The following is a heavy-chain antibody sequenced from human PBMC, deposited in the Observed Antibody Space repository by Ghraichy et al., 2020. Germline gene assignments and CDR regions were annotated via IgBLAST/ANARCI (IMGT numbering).Heavy chain of an antibody. CDR2: IWYDGSNK. Sequence: GGSLRLSCAASGFTFSSYGMHWVRQAPGKGLEWVAVIWYDGSNKYYADSVKGRFTISRDNSKNTLYLQMNSLRAEDTAVYYCVRSPLNYDILTGPFDYWGQGTLVTVSS. J-gene: IGHJ4*02. D-gene: IGHD3-9*01. CDR3: VRSPLNYDILTGPFDY. CDR1: GFTFSSYG. V-gene: IGHV3-33*01.